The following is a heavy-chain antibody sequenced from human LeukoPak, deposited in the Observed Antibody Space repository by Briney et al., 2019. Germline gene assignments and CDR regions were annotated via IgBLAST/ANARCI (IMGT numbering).Heavy chain of an antibody. D-gene: IGHD6-13*01. CDR1: GFTFSSYE. CDR2: ISSSGSTI. V-gene: IGHV3-48*03. CDR3: ARIHSSSWQNFDY. J-gene: IGHJ4*02. Sequence: GGSLRLSCADSGFTFSSYEMNWVRQAPGKGLEWVSYISSSGSTIYYADSVKGRFTISRDNAKNSLYLQMNSLRAEDTAVYYCARIHSSSWQNFDYWGQGTLVTVSS.